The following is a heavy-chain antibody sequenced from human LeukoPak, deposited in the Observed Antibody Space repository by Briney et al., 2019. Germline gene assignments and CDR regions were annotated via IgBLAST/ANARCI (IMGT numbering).Heavy chain of an antibody. V-gene: IGHV4-34*01. Sequence: SETLSLTCAVYGGSFSGYYWSWIRQPPGKGLEWIGGINHSGSTNYNPSLKSRVTISVDTSKNQFSLKLSSVTAADTAVYYCARGRRLMVRGWFDYWGQGTLVTVSS. D-gene: IGHD3-10*01. CDR3: ARGRRLMVRGWFDY. CDR2: INHSGST. CDR1: GGSFSGYY. J-gene: IGHJ4*02.